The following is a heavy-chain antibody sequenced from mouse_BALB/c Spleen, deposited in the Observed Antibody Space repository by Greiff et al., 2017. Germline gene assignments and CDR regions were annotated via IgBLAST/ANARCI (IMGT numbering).Heavy chain of an antibody. J-gene: IGHJ4*01. V-gene: IGHV1S41*01. D-gene: IGHD4-1*01. CDR2: IAPGSGST. CDR1: GYTFTSYW. CDR3: ARTGYAMDY. Sequence: DLVKPGASVKLSCKASGYTFTSYWIHWIKQRPGQGLEWIGRIAPGSGSTYYNEMFKGKATLTVDTSSSTAYIQLSSLSSEDSADYFCARTGYAMDYWGQGTSVTVSS.